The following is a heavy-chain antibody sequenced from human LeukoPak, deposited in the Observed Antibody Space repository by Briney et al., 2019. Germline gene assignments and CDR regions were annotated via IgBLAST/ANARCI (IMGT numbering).Heavy chain of an antibody. Sequence: GESLKISWKGSGYSFTSYWIGWVRQMPGKGLEWMGIIYPGDSDPRYSPSFQGQVTISADKSISTAYLQCSSLKASDTAMYYCARRVDYGGNPPFDYWGQGTLVTVSS. CDR2: IYPGDSDP. D-gene: IGHD4-23*01. J-gene: IGHJ4*02. V-gene: IGHV5-51*01. CDR1: GYSFTSYW. CDR3: ARRVDYGGNPPFDY.